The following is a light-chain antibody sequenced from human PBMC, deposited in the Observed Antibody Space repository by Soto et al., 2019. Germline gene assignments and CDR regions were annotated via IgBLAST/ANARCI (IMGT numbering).Light chain of an antibody. J-gene: IGKJ2*01. CDR2: WAS. CDR3: QQYYRSPYT. Sequence: DIVMTQSPDSLAVSLGERATINCKSSQSILYSSNNKNYLAWYQQKPRQPPKLLIYWASTRESGVPDRFSGSGSGTDFTLTISSLQAEDVAFYYCQQYYRSPYTFGQGTKLEIK. V-gene: IGKV4-1*01. CDR1: QSILYSSNNKNY.